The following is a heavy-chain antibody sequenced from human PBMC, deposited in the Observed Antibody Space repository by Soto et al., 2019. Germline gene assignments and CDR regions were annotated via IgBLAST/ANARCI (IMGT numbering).Heavy chain of an antibody. Sequence: SDALSVTCAVYGGSFSCYYWSWSRQPPGKGLEWIGEINHSGSTNYNPSLKSRVTISVDTSKNQFSLKLSSVTAADTAVYYCARVGPYYYDSSGYGYFDYWGQGTLVTVSS. CDR3: ARVGPYYYDSSGYGYFDY. J-gene: IGHJ4*02. CDR1: GGSFSCYY. CDR2: INHSGST. D-gene: IGHD3-22*01. V-gene: IGHV4-34*01.